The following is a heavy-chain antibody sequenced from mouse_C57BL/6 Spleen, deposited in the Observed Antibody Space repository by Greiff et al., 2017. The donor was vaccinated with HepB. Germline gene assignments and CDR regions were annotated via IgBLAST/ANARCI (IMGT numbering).Heavy chain of an antibody. D-gene: IGHD1-1*01. CDR1: GYTFTDYE. CDR2: IDPETGGT. Sequence: QVQLQQSGAELVRPGASVTLSCKASGYTFTDYEMHWVKQTPVHGLEWIGAIDPETGGTAYNQKFKGKAILTADKSSSTAYMELRSLTSEDSAVYYCTIFYYYGSRGYFDVWGTGTTVTVSS. CDR3: TIFYYYGSRGYFDV. V-gene: IGHV1-15*01. J-gene: IGHJ1*03.